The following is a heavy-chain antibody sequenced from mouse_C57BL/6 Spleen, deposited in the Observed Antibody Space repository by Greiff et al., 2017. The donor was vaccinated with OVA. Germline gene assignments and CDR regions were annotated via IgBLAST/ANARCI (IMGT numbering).Heavy chain of an antibody. CDR2: IYPGDGDT. D-gene: IGHD1-1*01. CDR3: ARSDGSILGYFDV. J-gene: IGHJ1*03. Sequence: QVQLQQSGAELVKPGASVKISCKASGYAFSCYWMNWVKQRPGKGLEWIGQIYPGDGDTNYNGKFKGKATLTANKSSSTAYMQLSSLTSEDSAVYFCARSDGSILGYFDVWGTGTTVTVSS. V-gene: IGHV1-80*01. CDR1: GYAFSCYW.